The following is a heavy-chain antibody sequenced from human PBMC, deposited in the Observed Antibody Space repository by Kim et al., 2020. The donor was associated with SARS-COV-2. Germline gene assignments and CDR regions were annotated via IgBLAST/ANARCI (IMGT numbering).Heavy chain of an antibody. Sequence: NYAQKLQGRVTMTTDTSTRTAYMELRSLRSDDTAVYYCGRGYYYYYGMDVWGQGTTVTVSS. V-gene: IGHV1-18*01. J-gene: IGHJ6*02. CDR3: GRGYYYYYGMDV.